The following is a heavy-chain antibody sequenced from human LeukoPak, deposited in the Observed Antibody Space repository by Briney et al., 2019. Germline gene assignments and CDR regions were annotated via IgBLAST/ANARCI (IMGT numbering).Heavy chain of an antibody. D-gene: IGHD4-23*01. CDR2: ISWNRGTL. J-gene: IGHJ4*02. CDR1: GFTFDAYA. V-gene: IGHV3-9*01. CDR3: AKAEGFFGGYYDN. Sequence: GGSLRLSCAASGFTFDAYAMHWVRQAPGKGLEWVSGISWNRGTLDYAESVKGRFIISRDNAKKSLYLHMNSLRAEDTALYYCAKAEGFFGGYYDNWGQGTLVTVSS.